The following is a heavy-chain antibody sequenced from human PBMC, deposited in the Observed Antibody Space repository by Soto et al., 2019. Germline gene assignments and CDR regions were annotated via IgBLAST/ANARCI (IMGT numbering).Heavy chain of an antibody. D-gene: IGHD5-18*01. CDR3: AKVFTAMVSYWYFDL. Sequence: GGSLRLSCAASGFTFSSYAMSWVRQAPGKGLEWVSAISGSGGSTYYADSVKGRFTISRDNSKNTLYLQMDSLRAEDTAVYYCAKVFTAMVSYWYFDLWGRGTLVTVSS. CDR2: ISGSGGST. CDR1: GFTFSSYA. J-gene: IGHJ2*01. V-gene: IGHV3-23*01.